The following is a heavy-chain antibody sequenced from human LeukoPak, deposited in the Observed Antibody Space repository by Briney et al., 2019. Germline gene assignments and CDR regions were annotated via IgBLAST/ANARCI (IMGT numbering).Heavy chain of an antibody. Sequence: ASVKVSCKASGYTFTGYYMHWVRQAPGQGLEWMGWINPNSGGTNYAQKFQGRVTMTRDTSKNQFSLKLSSVTAADTAVYYCARVGVENPLYYYYYYYMDVWGKGTTVTVSS. D-gene: IGHD3-16*01. CDR2: INPNSGGT. J-gene: IGHJ6*03. V-gene: IGHV1-2*02. CDR1: GYTFTGYY. CDR3: ARVGVENPLYYYYYYYMDV.